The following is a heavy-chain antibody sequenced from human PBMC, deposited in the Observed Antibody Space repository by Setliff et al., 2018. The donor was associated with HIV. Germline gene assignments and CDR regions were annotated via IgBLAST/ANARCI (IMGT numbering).Heavy chain of an antibody. CDR3: ARRDGRSMNAFQI. J-gene: IGHJ3*01. CDR1: GFKFVTYW. Sequence: PGESLKISCKGSGFKFVTYWIGWVRQMPGKGLEWMGIIYPDDSDIRYNPSFQNQITISADKSIATAYLQLNNLKASDTATYYCARRDGRSMNAFQIWGPGTMVTVSS. D-gene: IGHD2-21*01. CDR2: IYPDDSDI. V-gene: IGHV5-51*01.